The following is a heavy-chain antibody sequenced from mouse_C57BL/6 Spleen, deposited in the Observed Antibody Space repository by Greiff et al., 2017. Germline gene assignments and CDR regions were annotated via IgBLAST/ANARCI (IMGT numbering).Heavy chain of an antibody. V-gene: IGHV6-6*01. Sequence: EVKLMESGGGLVQPGGSMKLSCAASGFTFSDAWMDWVRQSPEKGLEWVAEIRNKANNNATYYAESVKGRFTISRDDSKSSVYLQMNSLRAEDTGIYYCTGGESAMDYWGQGTSVTASS. CDR2: IRNKANNNAT. CDR3: TGGESAMDY. CDR1: GFTFSDAW. J-gene: IGHJ4*01.